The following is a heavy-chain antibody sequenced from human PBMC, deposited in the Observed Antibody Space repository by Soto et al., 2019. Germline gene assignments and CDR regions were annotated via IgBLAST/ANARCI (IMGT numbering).Heavy chain of an antibody. V-gene: IGHV4-34*01. J-gene: IGHJ3*02. Sequence: SETLSLTCAVYGGSLSGYYWSWIRQPPGKGLEWIGEINHSGSTNYNPSLKSRVTISVDTSKNQFSLKLSSVTAADTAVYYCARVSGYKRDDAFDIWGQGTMVTVSS. CDR1: GGSLSGYY. D-gene: IGHD3-3*01. CDR2: INHSGST. CDR3: ARVSGYKRDDAFDI.